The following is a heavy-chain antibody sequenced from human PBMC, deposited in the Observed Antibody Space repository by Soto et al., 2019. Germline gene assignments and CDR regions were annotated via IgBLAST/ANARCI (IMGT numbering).Heavy chain of an antibody. D-gene: IGHD3-9*01. J-gene: IGHJ5*02. CDR1: GGSFSGYY. V-gene: IGHV4-34*01. CDR2: INHSGST. Sequence: SATLSLTCAVYGGSFSGYYWSWIRQPPGKGLEWMGEINHSGSTNYNPSLKSRVTISVDTSKNQFSLKLSSVTAADTAVYYCARAARRLRYYGFDPWGQGTLVT. CDR3: ARAARRLRYYGFDP.